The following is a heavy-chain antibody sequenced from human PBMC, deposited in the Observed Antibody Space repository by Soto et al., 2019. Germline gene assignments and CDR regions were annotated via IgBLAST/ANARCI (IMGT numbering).Heavy chain of an antibody. CDR1: GFTVSTNY. D-gene: IGHD3-22*01. CDR2: IYSDGRT. J-gene: IGHJ4*02. V-gene: IGHV3-66*01. CDR3: ARVTTLAFDY. Sequence: PGGSLRLSCAGPGFTVSTNYMSWVRQAPGKGLEWVSVIYSDGRTHYADSVKGRFTISRDNSKNTLYLQMNSLRAEDTAVYYCARVTTLAFDYWGRGTLVTVSS.